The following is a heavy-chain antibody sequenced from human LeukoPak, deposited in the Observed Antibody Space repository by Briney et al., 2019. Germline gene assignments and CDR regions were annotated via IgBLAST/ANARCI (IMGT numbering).Heavy chain of an antibody. D-gene: IGHD6-13*01. J-gene: IGHJ6*02. Sequence: GGPLRLSCTASGFTFGDYAMSWVRQAPGKGLEWVGFIRSKAYGGTTEYAASVKGRFTISRDDSKSIAYLQMNSLKTEDTAVYYCTRDGAAAGTSEYYYYGMDVWGQGTTVTVSS. V-gene: IGHV3-49*04. CDR3: TRDGAAAGTSEYYYYGMDV. CDR1: GFTFGDYA. CDR2: IRSKAYGGTT.